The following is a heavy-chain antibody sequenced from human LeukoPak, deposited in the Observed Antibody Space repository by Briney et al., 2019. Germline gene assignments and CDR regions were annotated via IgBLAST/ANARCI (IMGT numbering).Heavy chain of an antibody. CDR1: GFTFSSYA. CDR2: INDSGGST. D-gene: IGHD4-17*01. CDR3: ARGYGDDDYFDY. Sequence: PGGSLRLSCAASGFTFSSYAMSWVRQAPGKGLEWVSGINDSGGSTYYADSVKGRFTISRDNSKNTLYLQMNSLRAEDTAIYYCARGYGDDDYFDYWGQGTLVTVSS. V-gene: IGHV3-23*01. J-gene: IGHJ4*02.